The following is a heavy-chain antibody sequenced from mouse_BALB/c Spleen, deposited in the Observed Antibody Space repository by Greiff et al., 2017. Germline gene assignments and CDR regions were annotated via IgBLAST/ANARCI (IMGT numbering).Heavy chain of an antibody. J-gene: IGHJ3*01. CDR3: ASLLGFAY. D-gene: IGHD4-1*01. Sequence: VQLQQSGAELVKPGASVKISCKASGYSFTSYYMHWVKQSHGKSLEWIGYIDPFNGGTSYNQKFKGKATLTVDKSSSTAYMHLSSLTSEDSAVYYCASLLGFAYWGQGTLVTVSA. CDR1: GYSFTSYY. CDR2: IDPFNGGT. V-gene: IGHV1S135*01.